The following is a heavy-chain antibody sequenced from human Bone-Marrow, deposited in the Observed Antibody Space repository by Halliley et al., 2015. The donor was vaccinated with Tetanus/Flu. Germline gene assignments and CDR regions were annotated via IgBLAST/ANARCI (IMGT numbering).Heavy chain of an antibody. J-gene: IGHJ2*01. D-gene: IGHD3-16*01. Sequence: ALVWADERSKDYADPVKGRFPISRDTAKNTLYLQMNSLRVEDTAVYYCARDADTTAYYWYFDLWGRGALVTVSS. V-gene: IGHV3-33*01. CDR3: ARDADTTAYYWYFDL. CDR2: VWADERSK.